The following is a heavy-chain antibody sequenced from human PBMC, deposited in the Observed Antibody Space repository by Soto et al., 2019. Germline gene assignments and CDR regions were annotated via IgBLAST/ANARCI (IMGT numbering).Heavy chain of an antibody. J-gene: IGHJ5*02. CDR1: GFTVSSNY. Sequence: GGSLRLSCAASGFTVSSNYMSWVRQAPGKGLEWVSVIYSGGSTYYADSVKGRFTISRHNSKNTLYLQMNSLRAEDTAVYYCARDGVPSLIIPAELDLWGRGSLVSVSS. CDR3: ARDGVPSLIIPAELDL. V-gene: IGHV3-53*04. CDR2: IYSGGST. D-gene: IGHD1-7*01.